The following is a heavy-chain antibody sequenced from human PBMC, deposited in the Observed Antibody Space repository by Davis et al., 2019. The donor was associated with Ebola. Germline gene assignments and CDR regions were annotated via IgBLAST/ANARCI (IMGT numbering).Heavy chain of an antibody. Sequence: ASVKVSCKASGYTFTSYDINWVRQATVQGLEWMGWMNPNSGNTGYAQKFQGRVTMTRNTSISTAYMGLSSLRSEDTAVYYCARVRSGTVWFDPWGQGTLVTVSS. CDR2: MNPNSGNT. J-gene: IGHJ5*02. CDR1: GYTFTSYD. D-gene: IGHD3-10*01. CDR3: ARVRSGTVWFDP. V-gene: IGHV1-8*01.